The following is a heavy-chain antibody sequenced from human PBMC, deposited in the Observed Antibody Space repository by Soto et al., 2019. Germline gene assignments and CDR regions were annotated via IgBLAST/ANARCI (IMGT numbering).Heavy chain of an antibody. D-gene: IGHD6-25*01. CDR2: MNPSNGNA. Sequence: XSVKVSCKASGYSFIAYDIHWVRQATGQGLEWMGWMNPSNGNAGYAQKFQGRVTMTRNISISTAYMELSSLRSEDTAVYFCARRKERSGPNYFDYWGQGTLVTVSS. CDR3: ARRKERSGPNYFDY. J-gene: IGHJ4*02. CDR1: GYSFIAYD. V-gene: IGHV1-8*01.